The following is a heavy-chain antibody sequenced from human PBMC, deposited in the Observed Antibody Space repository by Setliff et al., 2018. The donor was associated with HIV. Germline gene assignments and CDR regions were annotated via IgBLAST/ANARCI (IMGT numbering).Heavy chain of an antibody. V-gene: IGHV1-69*10. CDR1: GDTFSSYA. J-gene: IGHJ3*02. D-gene: IGHD6-13*01. CDR3: ARVIAAGAHGAFDI. Sequence: SVKVSCKASGDTFSSYAISWVRQAPGQGLEWMGGIIPILGIANYAQKFQGRVTITADKSTSTAYMELSSLRSEDTAVYYCARVIAAGAHGAFDIWGQGTMVTVSS. CDR2: IIPILGIA.